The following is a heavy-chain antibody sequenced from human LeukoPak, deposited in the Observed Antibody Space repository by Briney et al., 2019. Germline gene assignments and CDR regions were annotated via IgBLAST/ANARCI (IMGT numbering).Heavy chain of an antibody. V-gene: IGHV3-30-3*01. D-gene: IGHD3-10*01. CDR3: ARGIWAGSYSYYGVDV. CDR1: GFTFSSYA. J-gene: IGHJ6*02. CDR2: ISHDGSNK. Sequence: GGSLRLSCAASGFTFSSYAMHWVRQAPGKGLEWVAVISHDGSNKYYADSVKGRFTISRDNSKNSLDVQMNSLRAEDTAVYYCARGIWAGSYSYYGVDVWGQGTTVIVSS.